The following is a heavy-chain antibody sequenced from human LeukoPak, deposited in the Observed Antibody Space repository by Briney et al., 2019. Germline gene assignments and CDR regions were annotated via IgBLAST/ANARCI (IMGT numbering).Heavy chain of an antibody. CDR3: AKGTMDGGQFYYDSS. Sequence: GGSPRLSCAASGFTFSSYAMSWVRQAPGKGLEWVSAISSSGGSAFYADSVKGRLTISRDNFKNTLYLQMNSLRVDDTAVYYCAKGTMDGGQFYYDSSGGQGTLVTVSS. CDR1: GFTFSSYA. V-gene: IGHV3-23*01. J-gene: IGHJ4*02. CDR2: ISSSGGSA. D-gene: IGHD3-22*01.